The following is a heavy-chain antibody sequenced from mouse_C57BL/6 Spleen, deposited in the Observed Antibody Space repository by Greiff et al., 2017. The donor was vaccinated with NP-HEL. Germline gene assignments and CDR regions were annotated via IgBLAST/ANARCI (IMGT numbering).Heavy chain of an antibody. CDR1: GFTFSNYW. Sequence: EVQLVESGGGLVQPGGSMKLSCVASGFTFSNYWMNWVRQSPEKGLEWVAQIRLKSDNYATHYAESVKGRFTISRDDSKSSVYLQMNNLRAEDTGIYYCTEGNWDAMDYWGQGTSVTVSS. V-gene: IGHV6-3*01. J-gene: IGHJ4*01. CDR2: IRLKSDNYAT. D-gene: IGHD4-1*02. CDR3: TEGNWDAMDY.